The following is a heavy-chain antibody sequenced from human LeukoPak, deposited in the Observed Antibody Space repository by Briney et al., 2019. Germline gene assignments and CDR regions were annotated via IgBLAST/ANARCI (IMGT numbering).Heavy chain of an antibody. CDR1: GGSFSGYY. Sequence: SETLSLTCAVYGGSFSGYYWSWIRQPPGKGLEWIGEINHSGSTNYNPSLKSRVTISVDTSKNHFFLKLSSVTAADAAVYYCGRGTPSREVELRGFSHDYWGQGTLVTVSS. J-gene: IGHJ4*02. D-gene: IGHD1-7*01. V-gene: IGHV4-34*01. CDR3: GRGTPSREVELRGFSHDY. CDR2: INHSGST.